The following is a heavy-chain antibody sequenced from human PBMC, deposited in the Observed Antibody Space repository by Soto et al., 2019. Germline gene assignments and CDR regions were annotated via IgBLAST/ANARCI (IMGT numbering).Heavy chain of an antibody. D-gene: IGHD3-9*01. CDR2: INPNSGGT. V-gene: IGHV1-2*04. CDR3: ARDHPQYYDILTGYPGDYYYYYGMDV. J-gene: IGHJ6*02. Sequence: ASVKVSCKASGYTFTGYYMHWVRQAPGQGLEWMGWINPNSGGTNYAQKFQGWVTMTRDTPISTAYMELSRLRSDDTAVYDCARDHPQYYDILTGYPGDYYYYYGMDVWGQGTTVTVSS. CDR1: GYTFTGYY.